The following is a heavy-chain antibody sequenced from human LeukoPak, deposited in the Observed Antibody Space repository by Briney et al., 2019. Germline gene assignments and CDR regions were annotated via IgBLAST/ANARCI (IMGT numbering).Heavy chain of an antibody. CDR3: VKVAKYYYGSETYYFFEQ. V-gene: IGHV3-9*01. CDR2: ISWNSGSI. D-gene: IGHD3-10*01. Sequence: GRSLRLSCAASGFTFDDYAMHWVRQAPGKGLEWVSGISWNSGSIGYADSVKGRFTISRDNAKNSLYLQMNSLRVEDTAIYYCVKVAKYYYGSETYYFFEQWGQGTPVTASS. J-gene: IGHJ4*02. CDR1: GFTFDDYA.